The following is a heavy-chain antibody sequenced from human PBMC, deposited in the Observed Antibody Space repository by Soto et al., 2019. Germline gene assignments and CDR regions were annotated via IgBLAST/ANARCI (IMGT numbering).Heavy chain of an antibody. J-gene: IGHJ4*02. CDR3: ARGGDSSSWYGVGYYESDFDY. D-gene: IGHD6-13*01. CDR1: GFTVSSNY. CDR2: IYSGGST. Sequence: PRGSLRLSCAASGFTVSSNYMSWVRQAPGKGLEWVSVIYSGGSTYYADSVKGRFTISRDNSKNALYLQMNSLRAEDTAVYYCARGGDSSSWYGVGYYESDFDYWGQGT. V-gene: IGHV3-66*01.